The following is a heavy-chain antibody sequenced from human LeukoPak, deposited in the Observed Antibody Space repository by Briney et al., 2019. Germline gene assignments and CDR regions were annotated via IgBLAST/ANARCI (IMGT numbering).Heavy chain of an antibody. CDR2: IYSGGST. Sequence: GGSLRLSCAASGFTVSSNYMSWVRQAPGKGLEWVSVIYSGGSTYYADSVKGRFTISRDNSKNTLYLQMNSLRAEDTAVYYCARQPRGGGKYYYDSSGSPPAPGGMDVWGQGTTVTVSS. V-gene: IGHV3-53*01. J-gene: IGHJ6*02. CDR3: ARQPRGGGKYYYDSSGSPPAPGGMDV. CDR1: GFTVSSNY. D-gene: IGHD3-22*01.